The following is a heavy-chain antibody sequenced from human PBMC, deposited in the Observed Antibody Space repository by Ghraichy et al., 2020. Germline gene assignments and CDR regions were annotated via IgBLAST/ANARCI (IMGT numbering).Heavy chain of an antibody. CDR3: ARDIGMTTVVTPHY. CDR2: INGDGSST. V-gene: IGHV3-74*01. D-gene: IGHD4-23*01. J-gene: IGHJ4*02. Sequence: GGSLRLSCAASGFTFSSYWMHWVRQAPGKGLVWVSRINGDGSSTSYADSVKGRFTISRDNAKNTLYLQMNSLRAEDTAVYYCARDIGMTTVVTPHYWGQGTLVTVSS. CDR1: GFTFSSYW.